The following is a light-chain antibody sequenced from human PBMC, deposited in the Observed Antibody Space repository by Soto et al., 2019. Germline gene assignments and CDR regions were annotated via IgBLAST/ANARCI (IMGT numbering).Light chain of an antibody. Sequence: EVVMTQSPATLSASPGERVTLSCRASQNLGSSLAWYQQRPGQAPRLLLYGGSTRATGIPARFSGSGSGTAFTVTISSLQSEDFAVYYCQQYNYWPPYTFGQGTNLEFK. CDR2: GGS. J-gene: IGKJ2*01. CDR1: QNLGSS. V-gene: IGKV3-15*01. CDR3: QQYNYWPPYT.